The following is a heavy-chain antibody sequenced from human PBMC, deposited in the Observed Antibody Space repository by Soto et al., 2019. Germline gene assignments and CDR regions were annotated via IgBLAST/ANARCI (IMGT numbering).Heavy chain of an antibody. Sequence: QVQLQQSGPGLVKPSQTLSLTCAISGDSVSSNDAVWNWIRQSPSRGLEWLGRTYYRSIWQTEYAVSVKGRMTITPDASKNEFSLQLNSVTHEDTAMYYVARLVGNSWLDHWGQGTLVTVSA. CDR2: TYYRSIWQT. V-gene: IGHV6-1*01. CDR3: ARLVGNSWLDH. D-gene: IGHD6-6*01. J-gene: IGHJ5*02. CDR1: GDSVSSNDAV.